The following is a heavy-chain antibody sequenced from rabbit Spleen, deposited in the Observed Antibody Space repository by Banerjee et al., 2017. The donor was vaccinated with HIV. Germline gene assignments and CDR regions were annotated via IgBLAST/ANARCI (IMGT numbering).Heavy chain of an antibody. CDR2: IDPVFGTT. D-gene: IGHD6-1*01. CDR1: GFSLSNNYV. Sequence: QSLEESGGDLVKPGASLTLTCTASGFSLSNNYVMCWVRQAPGKGLEWIGYIDPVFGTTYYASWATGRFTISKTSSTTVTLQMTSLTAADTATYFCAREKSGIVGYDLWGPGTLVTVS. CDR3: AREKSGIVGYDL. J-gene: IGHJ4*01. V-gene: IGHV1S40*01.